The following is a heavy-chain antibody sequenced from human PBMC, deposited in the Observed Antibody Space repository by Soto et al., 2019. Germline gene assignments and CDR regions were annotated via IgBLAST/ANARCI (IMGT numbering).Heavy chain of an antibody. J-gene: IGHJ4*02. CDR1: GGSISSYY. D-gene: IGHD4-17*01. V-gene: IGHV4-59*08. Sequence: SETLSLTCTVSGGSISSYYWSWIRQPPGKGLEWIGYTHYSGSTNYNPSLKSRVTISVDTSKNQFSLKLSSVTAADTAVYYCARHDTLHGDYDYRGQGTLVTVSS. CDR3: ARHDTLHGDYDY. CDR2: THYSGST.